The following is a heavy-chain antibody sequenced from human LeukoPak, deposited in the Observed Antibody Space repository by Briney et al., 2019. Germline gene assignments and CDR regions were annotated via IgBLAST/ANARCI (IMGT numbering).Heavy chain of an antibody. V-gene: IGHV3-48*03. CDR3: ARVEVVPAAFYYYYYMDV. CDR2: ISSSGSTI. CDR1: GFTFSSYE. D-gene: IGHD2-2*01. Sequence: GGSLRLSCAASGFTFSSYEMNWVRQAPAKGLEWVSYISSSGSTIYYADSVKGRFTISRDNAKNSLYLQMDSLRAEDTAVYYCARVEVVPAAFYYYYYMDVWGKGTTVTISS. J-gene: IGHJ6*03.